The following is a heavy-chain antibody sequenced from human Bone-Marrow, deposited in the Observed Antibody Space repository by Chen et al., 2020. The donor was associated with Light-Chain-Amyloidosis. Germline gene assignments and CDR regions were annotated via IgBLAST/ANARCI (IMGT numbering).Heavy chain of an antibody. J-gene: IGHJ4*02. CDR1: GGPFRTYG. CDR3: AICLGEVPFDY. D-gene: IGHD1-26*01. CDR2: TVASFGAA. V-gene: IGHV1-69*01. Sequence: QVQLVRSGREAETHWSSVELSCYAVGGPFRTYGISWVRQAPGQGLQWRGGTVASFGAAFDAQEFRGRATIIADESTTTVSLELISLTSEDTAVYYCAICLGEVPFDYWGQGTLVIVSS.